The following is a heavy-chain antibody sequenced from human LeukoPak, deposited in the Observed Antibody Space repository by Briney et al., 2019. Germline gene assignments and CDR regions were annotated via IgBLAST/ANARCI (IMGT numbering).Heavy chain of an antibody. V-gene: IGHV1-46*01. D-gene: IGHD3-3*01. Sequence: ASVKVSCKASGYTFTSYYMHWVRRAPGQGLEWMGIINPSGGSTSYAQKFQGRVTMTGDTSTSTVYMELSSLRSEDTAVYYCARDLGPGRRYDFWSGYYNTKNRPISYFDYWGQGTLVTVSS. CDR2: INPSGGST. J-gene: IGHJ4*02. CDR1: GYTFTSYY. CDR3: ARDLGPGRRYDFWSGYYNTKNRPISYFDY.